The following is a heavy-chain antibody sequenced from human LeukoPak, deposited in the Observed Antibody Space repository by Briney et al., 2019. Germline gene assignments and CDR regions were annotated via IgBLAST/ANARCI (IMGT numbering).Heavy chain of an antibody. D-gene: IGHD3-10*01. J-gene: IGHJ4*02. CDR2: IKQDGSEK. CDR1: GFTFSSYW. CDR3: ARNQPFGSY. V-gene: IGHV3-7*03. Sequence: GGSLRLSCAVSGFTFSSYWMSWVRQAPGKGLEWVANIKQDGSEKNYVNSVKGRFTISRDNAKNSLYLQMNSLRAEDTAVYYCARNQPFGSYWGQGTLVAVSS.